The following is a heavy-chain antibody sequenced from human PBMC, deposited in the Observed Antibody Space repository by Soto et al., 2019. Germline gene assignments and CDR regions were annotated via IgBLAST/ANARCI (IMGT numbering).Heavy chain of an antibody. Sequence: PXGSLRLSCAASGCTFKNYQMNWVRQAPGKGLEWVSVIYSGGVTYYPDSVKGRFTTIRDTSKNTVYLQMNSLRADDTAMYYCARDPSTTGYYGLDVWGQGTTVTVSS. CDR2: IYSGGVT. CDR3: ARDPSTTGYYGLDV. J-gene: IGHJ6*02. CDR1: GCTFKNYQ. V-gene: IGHV3-53*01.